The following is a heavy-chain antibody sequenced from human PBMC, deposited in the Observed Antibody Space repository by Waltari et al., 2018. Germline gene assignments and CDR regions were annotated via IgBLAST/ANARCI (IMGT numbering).Heavy chain of an antibody. V-gene: IGHV4-34*01. D-gene: IGHD3-9*01. CDR2: INHSGST. CDR1: GGSFRGYY. J-gene: IGHJ4*02. CDR3: ARGRNDRAVTP. Sequence: QVQLQQWGAGLLKPSATLSLTCAASGGSFRGYYWSWIRQPPGKGLEWIGKINHSGSTNYNPSLKSRVTISVDTSKNQFSLKLSSVTAADTAVYYCARGRNDRAVTPWGQGTLVTVSS.